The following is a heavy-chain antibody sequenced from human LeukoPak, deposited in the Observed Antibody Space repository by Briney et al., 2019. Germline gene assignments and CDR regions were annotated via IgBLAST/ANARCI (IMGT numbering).Heavy chain of an antibody. CDR2: ISYDGSNK. CDR3: AKDLLRYGDYYYYGMDV. V-gene: IGHV3-30*18. CDR1: GYTFTGYY. J-gene: IGHJ6*02. Sequence: SCKASGYTFTGYYMHWVRQAPGKGLEWVAVISYDGSNKYYADSVKGRFTISRDNSKNTLYLQMNSLRAEDTAVHYCAKDLLRYGDYYYYGMDVWGQGTTVTVSS. D-gene: IGHD4-17*01.